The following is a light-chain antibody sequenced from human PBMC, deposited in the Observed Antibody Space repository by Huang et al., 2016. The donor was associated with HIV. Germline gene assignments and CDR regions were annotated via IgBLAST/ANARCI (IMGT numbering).Light chain of an antibody. CDR2: SAS. Sequence: DIQMTQSPSSLSASVGDRVTITCRAHQYISTYLNWSQHKPGQGPKLLIYSASRSPTGVPSRFRGSGSGTNFTLTSSDLQPEDFATYSCQQSYNTPTFGGGT. CDR1: QYISTY. CDR3: QQSYNTPT. V-gene: IGKV1-39*01. J-gene: IGKJ4*01.